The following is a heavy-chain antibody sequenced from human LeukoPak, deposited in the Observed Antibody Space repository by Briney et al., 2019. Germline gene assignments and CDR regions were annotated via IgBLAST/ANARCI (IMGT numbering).Heavy chain of an antibody. V-gene: IGHV3-21*01. CDR1: GFTFSSYS. CDR2: ISGSSTYI. J-gene: IGHJ4*02. Sequence: GGSLRLSCAASGFTFSSYSMNWVRQAPGKGLEWVSSISGSSTYIYYADSVQGRFTISRDNAKNSLYLQMNSLRAEDKAVYYCARDLPRGADYWGQGTLVTVSS. CDR3: ARDLPRGADY. D-gene: IGHD4/OR15-4a*01.